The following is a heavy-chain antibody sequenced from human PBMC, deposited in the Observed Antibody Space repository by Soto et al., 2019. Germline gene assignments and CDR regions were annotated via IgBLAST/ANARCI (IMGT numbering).Heavy chain of an antibody. CDR3: ARLHRSGGDYWDDYYYGMDV. CDR2: IYPGDSDT. D-gene: IGHD2-21*02. CDR1: GYSFTSYW. V-gene: IGHV5-51*01. Sequence: PGESMKISCKVSGYSFTSYWIGWVRQMPGKGLEWMGIIYPGDSDTRYSPSFQGQVTISADKSISTAYLQWSSLKASDTAMYYCARLHRSGGDYWDDYYYGMDVWGQGTTVTVSS. J-gene: IGHJ6*02.